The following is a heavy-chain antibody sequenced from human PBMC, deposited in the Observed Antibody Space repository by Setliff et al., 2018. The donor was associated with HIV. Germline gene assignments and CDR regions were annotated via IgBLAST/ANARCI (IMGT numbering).Heavy chain of an antibody. CDR1: GYTFTSYG. CDR3: ATGGGQSFDY. Sequence: RASVKVSCKTSGYTFTSYGMNWIRQAPGQGLEWMGWTYLGATNYAQRFRDRFTVTTDTSTSTAYMELRGLSPDDTALYFCATGGGQSFDYWGQGTLVTVLL. CDR2: TYLGAT. V-gene: IGHV1-18*04. J-gene: IGHJ4*02. D-gene: IGHD1-26*01.